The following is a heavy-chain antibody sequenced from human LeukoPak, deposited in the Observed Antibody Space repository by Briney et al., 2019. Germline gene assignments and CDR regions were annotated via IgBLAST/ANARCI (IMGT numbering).Heavy chain of an antibody. CDR1: GGSISSYC. CDR3: AKDPIVGATGGYFDY. J-gene: IGHJ4*02. D-gene: IGHD1-26*01. V-gene: IGHV4-59*01. CDR2: TYYSGNT. Sequence: SETLSLTCTVSGGSISSYCWSWIRQPPGKGLEWIGYTYYSGNTKYNPSLKSRVTISVDTSKNQFSLKLSSVTAADTAVYYCAKDPIVGATGGYFDYWGQGSLVTVSS.